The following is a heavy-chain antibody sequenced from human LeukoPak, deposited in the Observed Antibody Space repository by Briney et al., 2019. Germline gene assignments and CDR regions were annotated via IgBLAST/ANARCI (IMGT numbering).Heavy chain of an antibody. CDR3: ARVYNWNYRVDY. D-gene: IGHD1-7*01. J-gene: IGHJ4*02. CDR2: INHSGST. Sequence: IPSETLSLTCAVYGGSFSGYYWSWIRQPPGKGLEWIGEINHSGSTNYNPSLKSRVTISVDTSKNQFSLKLSSVTAADTAVYYCARVYNWNYRVDYWGQGTLVTVSS. CDR1: GGSFSGYY. V-gene: IGHV4-34*01.